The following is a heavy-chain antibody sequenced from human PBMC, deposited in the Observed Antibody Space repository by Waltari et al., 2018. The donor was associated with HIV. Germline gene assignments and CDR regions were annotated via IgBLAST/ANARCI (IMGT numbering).Heavy chain of an antibody. J-gene: IGHJ6*02. CDR2: IRGSGGST. Sequence: EVQLLESGGGLVQPGGSLRLSCAASGFTFSSYAMSWVRQAPGKGLEGVSGIRGSGGSTDYADSVKGRFTISRDNSKNTLYLQMNSLRAEDTAVYYCAKDPMDIVATINYYGMDVWGQGTTVTVSS. V-gene: IGHV3-23*01. CDR1: GFTFSSYA. D-gene: IGHD5-12*01. CDR3: AKDPMDIVATINYYGMDV.